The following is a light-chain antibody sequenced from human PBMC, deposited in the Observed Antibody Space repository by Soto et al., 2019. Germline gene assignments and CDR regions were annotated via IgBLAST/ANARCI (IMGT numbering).Light chain of an antibody. CDR1: QGISNY. V-gene: IGKV1-27*01. CDR3: QKYNSAPPGVT. Sequence: DIQMIQSPSSLSASVGDRVTITCRASQGISNYLAWYQQKPGKVPKLLIYAASTLQSGVPSRFSGSGSGTDFTLTISSLQPEDVATYYCQKYNSAPPGVTFGPGTKVDIK. J-gene: IGKJ3*01. CDR2: AAS.